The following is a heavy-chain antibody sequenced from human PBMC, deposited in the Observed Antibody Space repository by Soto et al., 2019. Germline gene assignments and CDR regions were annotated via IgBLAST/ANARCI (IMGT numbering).Heavy chain of an antibody. CDR3: ARPPWVLGEQDYYMDV. CDR2: INHSGST. D-gene: IGHD3-10*01. Sequence: SETLSLTCAVYGGSFSGYYWSWIRQPPGKGLEWIGEINHSGSTNYNPSLKSRVTISVDTSKNQFSLKLSSVTAADTAVYYCARPPWVLGEQDYYMDVWGKGTTVTVSS. J-gene: IGHJ6*03. V-gene: IGHV4-34*01. CDR1: GGSFSGYY.